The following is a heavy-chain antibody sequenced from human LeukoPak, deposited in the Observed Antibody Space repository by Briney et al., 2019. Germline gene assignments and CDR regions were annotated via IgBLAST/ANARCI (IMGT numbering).Heavy chain of an antibody. CDR1: GDSVSSNSGT. J-gene: IGHJ6*02. V-gene: IGHV6-1*01. D-gene: IGHD3-10*01. Sequence: SQTLSLTCTISGDSVSSNSGTWNSIRQSPSRGLEWLGRTYYKSKWYNDYAFSVKSRISINPDTSTNRFSLRLNSVTPDDTAVYYCSRDRVSLIRGIVMSNSSMDVWGQGTTVIVSS. CDR3: SRDRVSLIRGIVMSNSSMDV. CDR2: TYYKSKWYN.